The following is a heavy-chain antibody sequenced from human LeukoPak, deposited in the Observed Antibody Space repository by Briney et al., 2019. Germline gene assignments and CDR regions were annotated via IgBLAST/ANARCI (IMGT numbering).Heavy chain of an antibody. J-gene: IGHJ4*02. CDR1: GFTFSSYA. CDR2: ISGSGGST. D-gene: IGHD1-26*01. V-gene: IGHV3-23*01. Sequence: PGGSLRLSCAASGFTFSSYAMSWVRQAPGKGLEWVSAISGSGGSTYYADSVKGRFTISRDNAKNTLYLQMNSLRAEDTAVYYCARARGSYPSEIDYWGQGTLVIVSS. CDR3: ARARGSYPSEIDY.